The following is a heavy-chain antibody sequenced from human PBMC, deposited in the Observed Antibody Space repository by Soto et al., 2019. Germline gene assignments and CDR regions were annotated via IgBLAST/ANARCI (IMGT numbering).Heavy chain of an antibody. CDR1: PFPFKNYP. D-gene: IGHD3-22*01. Sequence: EVQLLESGGGLVQPGGSLGLSGAAFPFPFKNYPMSWVRQAPGKGRGWAPGIGGSGRTTYYADSVKGRFTISRDNSNNTLFLQMNSLRAEDTAVYYCAKSRYSDSSGDFYDYWGQGTLVTVSS. V-gene: IGHV3-23*01. J-gene: IGHJ4*02. CDR3: AKSRYSDSSGDFYDY. CDR2: IGGSGRTT.